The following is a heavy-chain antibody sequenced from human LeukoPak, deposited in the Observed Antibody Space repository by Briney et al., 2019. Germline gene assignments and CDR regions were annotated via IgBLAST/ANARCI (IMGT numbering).Heavy chain of an antibody. Sequence: GGSLRLSCAASGFTLGSYWMAWVRQAPGKELEWVATTKDDGSQTYYVDSVKGRFTISRDNSKNTLYLQMNSLRAEDTAVYYCARGDYDILTGYYSLDYWGQGTLVTVSS. CDR1: GFTLGSYW. V-gene: IGHV3-7*03. CDR3: ARGDYDILTGYYSLDY. CDR2: TKDDGSQT. D-gene: IGHD3-9*01. J-gene: IGHJ4*02.